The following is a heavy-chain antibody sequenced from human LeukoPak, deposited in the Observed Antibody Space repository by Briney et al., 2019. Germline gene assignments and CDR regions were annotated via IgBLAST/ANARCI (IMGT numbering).Heavy chain of an antibody. J-gene: IGHJ4*02. V-gene: IGHV3-21*01. Sequence: GGSLRLSCAASGSTFSSYSMNWVRQAPGKGLEWASSISSSSSYIYYADSVKGRFTFSRDNAKNSLYLQMNSLRAEDTAVYYCARDTDMVSFYYWGQETLVTVSS. CDR2: ISSSSSYI. D-gene: IGHD5-18*01. CDR1: GSTFSSYS. CDR3: ARDTDMVSFYY.